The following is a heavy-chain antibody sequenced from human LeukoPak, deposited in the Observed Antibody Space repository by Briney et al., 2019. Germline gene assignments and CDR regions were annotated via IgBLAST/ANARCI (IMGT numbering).Heavy chain of an antibody. J-gene: IGHJ4*02. D-gene: IGHD6-13*01. CDR1: GGSISSYY. CDR3: ARGSGSSWYYPTFDY. CDR2: IYYSGST. Sequence: PSETLSLTCTVSGGSISSYYWSWIRQPPGKGLEWIGYIYYSGSTNYNPSLKSRVTISVDTSKNQISLKLSSVTAADTAVYYCARGSGSSWYYPTFDYWGQGTLVTVSS. V-gene: IGHV4-59*01.